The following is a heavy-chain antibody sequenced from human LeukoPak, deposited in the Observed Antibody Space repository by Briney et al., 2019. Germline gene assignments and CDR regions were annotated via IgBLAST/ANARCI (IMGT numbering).Heavy chain of an antibody. D-gene: IGHD2-2*01. V-gene: IGHV3-30-3*01. CDR1: GFTFSSYA. Sequence: GGSLRLSCAAYGFTFSSYAMHWVRQAPGKGLEWVAVISYDGSNKYYADSVKGRFTNSRDNSKNTLYLQMNSLRAEDTAVYYCARDIVVVPAASPWFDPWGQGTLVTVSS. CDR3: ARDIVVVPAASPWFDP. CDR2: ISYDGSNK. J-gene: IGHJ5*01.